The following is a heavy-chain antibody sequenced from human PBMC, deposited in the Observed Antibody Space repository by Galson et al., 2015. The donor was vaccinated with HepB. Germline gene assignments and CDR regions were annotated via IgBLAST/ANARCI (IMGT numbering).Heavy chain of an antibody. CDR2: ITPVFDTA. Sequence: SVKVSCKASGGTFSNSAISWVRQAPGQGLGWLGGITPVFDTAHYAQKFQGRVTITADESTSTAHMELSSLTLEDTAVYFCARGDDTGDYPYHYWGQGTRVTVSS. V-gene: IGHV1-69*13. CDR1: GGTFSNSA. CDR3: ARGDDTGDYPYHY. D-gene: IGHD3-16*01. J-gene: IGHJ4*02.